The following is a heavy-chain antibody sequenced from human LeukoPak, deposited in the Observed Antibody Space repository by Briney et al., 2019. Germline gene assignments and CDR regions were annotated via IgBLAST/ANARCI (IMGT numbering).Heavy chain of an antibody. CDR2: IYYSGST. J-gene: IGHJ3*02. V-gene: IGHV4-39*07. Sequence: SETLSLTCTVSGGSISSSSYYWGWIRQPPGKGLEWIGSIYYSGSTYCNPSLKSRVTISVDTSKNQFSLKLSSVTAADTAVYYCAREGESSAAFDIWGQGTMVTVSS. CDR1: GGSISSSSYY. D-gene: IGHD3-16*01. CDR3: AREGESSAAFDI.